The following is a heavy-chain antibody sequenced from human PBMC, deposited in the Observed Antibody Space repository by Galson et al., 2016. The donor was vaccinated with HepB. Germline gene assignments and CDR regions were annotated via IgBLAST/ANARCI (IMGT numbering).Heavy chain of an antibody. CDR2: IYPGDSET. D-gene: IGHD1-26*01. V-gene: IGHV5-51*01. CDR3: ARHIVGATYHRGMDG. J-gene: IGHJ6*02. Sequence: QSGAEVKKPGESLMISCKGSGYTFTSYWIAWVRHMPGKGLEWMGIIYPGDSETRYSPSFQGQVTISAVNFIKTAYLQWSSLKASDSAMYYCARHIVGATYHRGMDGWGQGTTVTVSS. CDR1: GYTFTSYW.